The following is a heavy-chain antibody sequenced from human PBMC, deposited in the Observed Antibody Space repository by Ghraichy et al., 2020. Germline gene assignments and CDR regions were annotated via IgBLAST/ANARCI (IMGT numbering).Heavy chain of an antibody. D-gene: IGHD6-13*01. Sequence: SETLSLTCAVYGGSFSGYYWSWIRQPPGKGLEWIGEINHSGSTNYNPSLKSRVTISVDTSKNQFSLKLSSVTAADTAVYYCARRHGSSWSGRRYFDYWGQGTLVTVSS. CDR2: INHSGST. V-gene: IGHV4-34*01. CDR1: GGSFSGYY. CDR3: ARRHGSSWSGRRYFDY. J-gene: IGHJ4*02.